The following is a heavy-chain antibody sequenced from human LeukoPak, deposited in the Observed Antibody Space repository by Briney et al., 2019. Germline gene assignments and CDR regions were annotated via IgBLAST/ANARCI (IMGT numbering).Heavy chain of an antibody. V-gene: IGHV1-69*06. CDR1: GGTFSSYA. J-gene: IGHJ5*02. Sequence: SVKVSCKASGGTFSSYAISWVRQAPGQGLEWMGGIIPIFGTANYAQKFQGRVTITADKSTSTAYMELSSLRSEDTAVYYCAGLLAARSPLNWFDPWGQGTLVTVSS. CDR3: AGLLAARSPLNWFDP. D-gene: IGHD6-6*01. CDR2: IIPIFGTA.